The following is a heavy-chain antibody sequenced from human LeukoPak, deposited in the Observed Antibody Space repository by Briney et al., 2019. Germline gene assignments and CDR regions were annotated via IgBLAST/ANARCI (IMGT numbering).Heavy chain of an antibody. J-gene: IGHJ4*02. CDR2: IYHSGNT. V-gene: IGHV4-38-2*02. CDR3: ARLSLKVLEWSPTKGKETHYFDY. Sequence: SSETLSLTCTVSGYSISSGYYWGWIRQPPGKGLEWIGEIYHSGNTNYNPSLKSRVTILEDKSKNQFSLKLSSVTAADTAVYYCARLSLKVLEWSPTKGKETHYFDYWGQGTLVTVSS. D-gene: IGHD3-3*01. CDR1: GYSISSGYY.